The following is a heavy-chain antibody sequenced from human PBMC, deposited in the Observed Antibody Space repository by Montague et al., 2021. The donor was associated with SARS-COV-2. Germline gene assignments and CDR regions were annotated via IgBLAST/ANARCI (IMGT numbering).Heavy chain of an antibody. V-gene: IGHV4-61*09. CDR2: IYATGSA. J-gene: IGHJ5*02. CDR3: TRVVGVVPAAPAPTLFDP. Sequence: TLSLTCTVSGGSVSSRSHFWSWIRQPAGKGLEGIGHIYATGSAKYNPSLESRVTISVDTSNNQFSLRLNSVTAADTAVYYCTRVVGVVPAAPAPTLFDPWGQGILVTVSS. D-gene: IGHD2-15*01. CDR1: GGSVSSRSHF.